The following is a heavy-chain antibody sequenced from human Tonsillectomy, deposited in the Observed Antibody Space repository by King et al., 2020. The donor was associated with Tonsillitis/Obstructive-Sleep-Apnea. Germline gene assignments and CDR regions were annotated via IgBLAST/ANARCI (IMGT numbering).Heavy chain of an antibody. D-gene: IGHD2-2*01. V-gene: IGHV4-34*01. CDR2: INDSEST. Sequence: VQLQQWGAGLLKPSETLSLTCAVYGGSFSGYYWSWIRQPPGKGLEWIGEINDSESTNYNPSLKSRVTISIDTSKSQFSLKLSSVTAADTAVYYCASLFQIVPAAYISYYYYMDVWGKGTTVTVSS. CDR1: GGSFSGYY. J-gene: IGHJ6*03. CDR3: ASLFQIVPAAYISYYYYMDV.